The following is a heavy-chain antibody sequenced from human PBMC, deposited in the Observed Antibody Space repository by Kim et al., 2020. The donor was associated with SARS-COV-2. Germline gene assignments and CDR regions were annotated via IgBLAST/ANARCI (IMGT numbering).Heavy chain of an antibody. Sequence: ASVKVSCKASGYTFTSYDINWVRQATGQGLEWMGWMNPNSGNTGYAQKFQGRVTMTRNTSISTAYMELSSLRSEDTAVYYCARGGGYYFWTFRVPHNNWFDPWGQGTLVTVSS. CDR3: ARGGGYYFWTFRVPHNNWFDP. CDR1: GYTFTSYD. CDR2: MNPNSGNT. J-gene: IGHJ5*02. V-gene: IGHV1-8*01. D-gene: IGHD3-22*01.